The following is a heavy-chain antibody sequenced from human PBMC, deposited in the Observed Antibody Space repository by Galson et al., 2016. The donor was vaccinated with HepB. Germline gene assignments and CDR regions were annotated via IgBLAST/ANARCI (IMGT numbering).Heavy chain of an antibody. Sequence: PALVKPTQTLTLTCTVSGFSLNSYGVGVAWIRQPPGEAPEWLGAVYWDDDYRYSPALKSRITINRDSSRDQVILTLTNMDPVDSATYYCAYTSARYTTNWYPNWLDPWGQGTLVTVSS. V-gene: IGHV2-5*02. CDR3: AYTSARYTTNWYPNWLDP. CDR2: VYWDDDY. J-gene: IGHJ5*02. CDR1: GFSLNSYGVG. D-gene: IGHD7-27*01.